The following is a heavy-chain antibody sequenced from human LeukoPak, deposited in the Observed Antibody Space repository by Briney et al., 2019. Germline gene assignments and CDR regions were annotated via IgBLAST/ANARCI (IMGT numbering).Heavy chain of an antibody. CDR2: IYYSGST. Sequence: SETLSLTCTVSGGSISSYYWSWIRQPPGKGLEWIGYIYYSGSTNYNPSLKSRVTISVDTSKNQFSLKLSSLTAADTAVYYCARVFGGFYFDYWGQGTLVTVSS. J-gene: IGHJ4*02. CDR3: ARVFGGFYFDY. D-gene: IGHD2-15*01. V-gene: IGHV4-59*01. CDR1: GGSISSYY.